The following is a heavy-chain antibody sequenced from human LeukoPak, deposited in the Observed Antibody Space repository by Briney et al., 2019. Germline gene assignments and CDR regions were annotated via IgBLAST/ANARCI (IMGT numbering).Heavy chain of an antibody. V-gene: IGHV3-64*01. J-gene: IGHJ4*02. CDR3: AKASYDSSGYYSIPTSPFDY. Sequence: GGSLRLSCAASGFPFSSYAMHWVRQAPGKGLEYVSSISATGHSTYYANSVKGRFTISRDNSNNTPYLQMGSLRPEDMAVYYCAKASYDSSGYYSIPTSPFDYWGQGTLVTVSS. CDR1: GFPFSSYA. D-gene: IGHD3-22*01. CDR2: ISATGHST.